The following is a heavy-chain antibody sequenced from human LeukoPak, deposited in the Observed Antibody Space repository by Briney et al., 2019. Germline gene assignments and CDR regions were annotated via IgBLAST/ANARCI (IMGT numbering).Heavy chain of an antibody. CDR3: ARQIPKYLANAFDI. D-gene: IGHD2/OR15-2a*01. CDR2: IYYSGST. CDR1: GGSISSYY. Sequence: SETLSLTCTVSGGSISSYYWSWIRQPPGKGLEWIGYIYYSGSTNYNPSLKSRVTKSVDTSKNQFSLKLSSVTAADTAVYYCARQIPKYLANAFDIWGQGTMVTVSS. V-gene: IGHV4-59*08. J-gene: IGHJ3*02.